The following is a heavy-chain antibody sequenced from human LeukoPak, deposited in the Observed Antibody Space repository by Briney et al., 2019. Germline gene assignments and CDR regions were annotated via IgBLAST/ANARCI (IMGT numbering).Heavy chain of an antibody. D-gene: IGHD2-2*01. V-gene: IGHV3-23*01. CDR3: AKARGYCSSTSCYDYYFDY. CDR1: GFTLSSYA. CDR2: ISGSGGST. Sequence: GGSLRLSCAASGFTLSSYAMGWVRQAPGKGLQWVSAISGSGGSTYYADSVKGRFTISRDNSKNTLYLQMNSLRAEDTAVYYCAKARGYCSSTSCYDYYFDYWGQGTLVTVSS. J-gene: IGHJ4*02.